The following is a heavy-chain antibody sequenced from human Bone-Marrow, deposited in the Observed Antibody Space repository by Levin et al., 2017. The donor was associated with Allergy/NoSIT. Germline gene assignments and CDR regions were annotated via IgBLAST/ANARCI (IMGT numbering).Heavy chain of an antibody. CDR2: ISWDGGST. V-gene: IGHV3-43*01. D-gene: IGHD3-10*01. CDR1: GFTFDDYT. CDR3: AKGTYYYGSGSPSFDY. J-gene: IGHJ4*02. Sequence: PGGSLRLSCAASGFTFDDYTMHWVRQAPGKGLEWVSLISWDGGSTYYADSVKGRFTISRDNSKNSLYLQMNSLRTEDTALYYCAKGTYYYGSGSPSFDYWGQGTLVTVSS.